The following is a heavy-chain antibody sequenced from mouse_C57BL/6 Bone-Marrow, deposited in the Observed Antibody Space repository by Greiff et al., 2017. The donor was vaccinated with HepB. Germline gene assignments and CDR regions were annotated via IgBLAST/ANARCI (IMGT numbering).Heavy chain of an antibody. CDR2: ISNGGGST. CDR3: ERHISSGGNYYGSSSGAMDY. V-gene: IGHV5-12*01. Sequence: EVQRVESGGGLVQPGGSLKLSCAASGFTFSDYYMYWVRQTPEKRLEWVAYISNGGGSTYYPDTVKGRFTISRDNATNTLYLQMSRLKSADTAMYYCERHISSGGNYYGSSSGAMDYWGQGTSVTVSS. CDR1: GFTFSDYY. D-gene: IGHD1-1*01. J-gene: IGHJ4*01.